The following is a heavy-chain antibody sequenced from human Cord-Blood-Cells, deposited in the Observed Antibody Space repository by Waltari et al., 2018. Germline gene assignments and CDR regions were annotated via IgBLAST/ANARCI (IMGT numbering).Heavy chain of an antibody. V-gene: IGHV2-5*02. CDR2: IYWDDDK. Sequence: QITLKVSGPTLVKPTQTLTLTLTFSGFSPSTSGVGVGWLRQPPGKALEWLALIYWDDDKRYSPSLKSRLTITKDTSKNQVVLTMTNMDPVDTATYYCAHTSIFGVVIYGAFDIWGQGTMVTVSS. J-gene: IGHJ3*02. CDR1: GFSPSTSGVG. CDR3: AHTSIFGVVIYGAFDI. D-gene: IGHD3-3*01.